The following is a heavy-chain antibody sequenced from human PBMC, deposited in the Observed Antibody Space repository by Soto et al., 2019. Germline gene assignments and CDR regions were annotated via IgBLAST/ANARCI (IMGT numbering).Heavy chain of an antibody. J-gene: IGHJ4*02. CDR2: INTVNGNT. CDR1: GYTFTSYA. D-gene: IGHD2-2*01. Sequence: VSSVKVSSKASGYTFTSYAVHWVRQAPGHRLEWMGWINTVNGNTKYSQKLQGRLTLTRDTSASTADMELRSMTTEDTAVYYCARPRHTSSPQVYFDFWGKGTLVTVSS. V-gene: IGHV1-3*04. CDR3: ARPRHTSSPQVYFDF.